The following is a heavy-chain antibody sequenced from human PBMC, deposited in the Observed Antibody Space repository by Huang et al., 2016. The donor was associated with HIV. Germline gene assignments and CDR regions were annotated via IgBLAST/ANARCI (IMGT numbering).Heavy chain of an antibody. J-gene: IGHJ4*02. Sequence: QVQLVESGGGVVQPGRSLRLSCAASGFAFSSYAMHWVRQAPGNGLEWLAVISIDGRNKNYAHSVKGRFTISRDNSKGTVYLQMNSLRPEDTAVYSCARTGSYYYGSGSYHFGDYWGQGTLVTVSS. CDR1: GFAFSSYA. D-gene: IGHD3-10*01. V-gene: IGHV3-30*04. CDR3: ARTGSYYYGSGSYHFGDY. CDR2: ISIDGRNK.